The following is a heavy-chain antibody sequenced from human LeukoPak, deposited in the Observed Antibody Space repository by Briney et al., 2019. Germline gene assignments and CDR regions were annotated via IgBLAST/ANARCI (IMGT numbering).Heavy chain of an antibody. D-gene: IGHD2-15*01. V-gene: IGHV3-21*01. CDR2: ISSSSSYI. J-gene: IGHJ3*02. Sequence: GGSLRLSCAASGFIFSSYNLNWVRQAPGKGLEWVSSISSSSSYIYYANSMKGRFTISRDNARNSLYLQMNSLRAEDTAMYFCARDSNPYCSGGSWTAFDIWGQGTMVTVSS. CDR3: ARDSNPYCSGGSWTAFDI. CDR1: GFIFSSYN.